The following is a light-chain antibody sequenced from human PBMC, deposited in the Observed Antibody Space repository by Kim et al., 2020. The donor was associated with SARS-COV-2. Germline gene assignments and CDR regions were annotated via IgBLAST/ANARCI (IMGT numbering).Light chain of an antibody. Sequence: LFPGGRATLSCRASQSVRSSLLAWYQQKPGQAPRLLIYEAFKRVAGIPDRFSGSGSGTDFTLTISRPEPEDFAMYYCQQYGSSPYTFGQGTKLEI. CDR3: QQYGSSPYT. CDR2: EAF. J-gene: IGKJ2*01. V-gene: IGKV3-20*01. CDR1: QSVRSSL.